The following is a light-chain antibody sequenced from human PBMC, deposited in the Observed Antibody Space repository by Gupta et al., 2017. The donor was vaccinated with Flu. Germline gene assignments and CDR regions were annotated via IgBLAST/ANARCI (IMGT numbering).Light chain of an antibody. CDR1: QSVLYSSNNKNY. V-gene: IGKV4-1*01. CDR2: WAS. J-gene: IGKJ1*01. Sequence: SLGESATINCKSSQSVLYSSNNKNYLAWYQQKPGQPPNLLIYWASTRESGVPDRFSGSGSGTDFTLTISSLQAEDVAVYYCQQDYTTPWTFGQGTKVEI. CDR3: QQDYTTPWT.